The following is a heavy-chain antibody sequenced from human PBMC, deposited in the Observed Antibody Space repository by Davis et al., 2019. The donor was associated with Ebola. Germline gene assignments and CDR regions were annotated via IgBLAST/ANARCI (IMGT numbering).Heavy chain of an antibody. D-gene: IGHD1-26*01. V-gene: IGHV4-34*01. Sequence: MPSETLSLTCAVYGGSFSAYYWSWIRQPPGKGLEWIGEINHSGSTNYNPSLKSRVTISVDTSKNQFSLKLSSVTAADTAVYYCARAVGAITSWFDPWGQGTLVTVSS. CDR2: INHSGST. CDR3: ARAVGAITSWFDP. J-gene: IGHJ5*02. CDR1: GGSFSAYY.